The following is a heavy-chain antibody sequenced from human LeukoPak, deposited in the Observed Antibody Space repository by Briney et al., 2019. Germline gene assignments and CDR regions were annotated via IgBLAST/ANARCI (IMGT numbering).Heavy chain of an antibody. CDR2: IYYSGST. J-gene: IGHJ4*02. V-gene: IGHV4-59*08. Sequence: SETLSLTCTVSGGSISSYYWSWIRQPPGKGLEWIGYIYYSGSTNYNPSLKSRVTISVDTSKNQFSLKLSSVTAADTAVYYCARLMAGYCSGGSCYGGFDYWGQGTLVTVSS. CDR3: ARLMAGYCSGGSCYGGFDY. D-gene: IGHD2-15*01. CDR1: GGSISSYY.